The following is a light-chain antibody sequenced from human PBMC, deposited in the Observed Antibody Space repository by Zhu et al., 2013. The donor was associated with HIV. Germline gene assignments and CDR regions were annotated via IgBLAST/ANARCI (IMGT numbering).Light chain of an antibody. Sequence: IQLTQSPSSLSASVGDRVTITCRASQYIDSSLAWYQQRPGKAPKLLVYTASTLQSGVPSRFSGTISGPDFILTISSLQPDDFATYYCQQYHRDSTFGQGTKVDVK. CDR1: QYIDSS. CDR3: QQYHRDST. V-gene: IGKV1-9*01. J-gene: IGKJ1*01. CDR2: TAS.